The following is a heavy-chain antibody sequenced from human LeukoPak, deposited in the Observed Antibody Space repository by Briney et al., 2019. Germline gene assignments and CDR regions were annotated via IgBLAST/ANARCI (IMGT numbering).Heavy chain of an antibody. CDR2: IKKDGSAK. Sequence: GGSLRLSCAASGFIFTSYWMSWVRQPPGKGLECVANIKKDGSAKYYVDSVKGRFTISRDNAENSLYLQMTSLRAEETAVYYCARGDFWTGNLYYYDYWGQGTLVTVSS. J-gene: IGHJ4*02. CDR1: GFIFTSYW. D-gene: IGHD3/OR15-3a*01. CDR3: ARGDFWTGNLYYYDY. V-gene: IGHV3-7*05.